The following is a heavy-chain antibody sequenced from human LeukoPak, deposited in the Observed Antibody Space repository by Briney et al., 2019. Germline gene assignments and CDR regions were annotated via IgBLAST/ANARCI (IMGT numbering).Heavy chain of an antibody. CDR2: INSDGSTT. CDR3: ARDFCSGGSCYPDAFDI. J-gene: IGHJ3*02. CDR1: GFTFSSYW. V-gene: IGHV3-74*01. D-gene: IGHD2-15*01. Sequence: GGSLRLSCAASGFTFSSYWMHWVRQAPGKGLVWVSRINSDGSTTNYADSVKGRFTISRGNAKNSLYLQMNSLRAEDTAVYYCARDFCSGGSCYPDAFDIWGQGTMVTVSS.